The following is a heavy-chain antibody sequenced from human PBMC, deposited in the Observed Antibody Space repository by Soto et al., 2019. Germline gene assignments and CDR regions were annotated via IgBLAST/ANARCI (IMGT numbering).Heavy chain of an antibody. CDR1: GYSFSSYW. D-gene: IGHD1-7*01. CDR3: ARTGTTLPAEYFQH. Sequence: GESLKISCKTSGYSFSSYWIAWVRQMPGKGLEWMGIIYPRDSDTTYSPSFQGQVTISAGTSVSTTYLHWKSLKASDTAMYYCARTGTTLPAEYFQHWGQGTLVTVSS. V-gene: IGHV5-51*01. CDR2: IYPRDSDT. J-gene: IGHJ1*01.